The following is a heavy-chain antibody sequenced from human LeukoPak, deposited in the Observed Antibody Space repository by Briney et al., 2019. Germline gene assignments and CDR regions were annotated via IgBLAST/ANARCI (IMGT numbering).Heavy chain of an antibody. Sequence: GGSLRLSCAASGFTFSDYYMSWIRQAPGKGLEWVSFISSRGNLIFYADSVKGRLTISRDNAKNSVYLQMNSLRADDTAVYYCARDFGTWYFDLWGRGTLLTVSS. J-gene: IGHJ2*01. CDR3: ARDFGTWYFDL. CDR2: ISSRGNLI. CDR1: GFTFSDYY. D-gene: IGHD3-16*01. V-gene: IGHV3-11*01.